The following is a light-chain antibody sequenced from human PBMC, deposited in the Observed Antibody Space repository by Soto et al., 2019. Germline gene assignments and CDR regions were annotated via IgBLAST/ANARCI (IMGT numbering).Light chain of an antibody. CDR3: QTDNNAPPT. CDR2: ASS. Sequence: DIQMTQSPSSLSTSVGDRVTINCRASQAISSYLAWYQQKPWKVTKLLIYASSTLQLGVPSRFSGSGSVTDFTFTICSPQPEDVATYYCQTDNNAPPTFGRVTKVYIK. CDR1: QAISSY. V-gene: IGKV1-27*01. J-gene: IGKJ1*01.